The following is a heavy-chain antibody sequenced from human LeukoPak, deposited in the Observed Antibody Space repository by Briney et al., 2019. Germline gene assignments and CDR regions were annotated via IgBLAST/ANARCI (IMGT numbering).Heavy chain of an antibody. CDR3: ARNPAKVVPAVY. CDR1: GFTFSNYW. D-gene: IGHD2-2*01. V-gene: IGHV3-7*01. CDR2: INQDGSAT. Sequence: GGSLRLSCAASGFTFSNYWMRWVRQAPGKGLEWVANINQDGSATYYVDSVKGRFTISRDNAKNSLYLQMSSLRAEDTAVCYCARNPAKVVPAVYWGQGTLVTVSS. J-gene: IGHJ4*02.